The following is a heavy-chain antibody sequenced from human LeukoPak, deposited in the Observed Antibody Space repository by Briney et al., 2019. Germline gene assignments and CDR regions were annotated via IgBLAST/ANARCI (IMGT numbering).Heavy chain of an antibody. CDR3: ARVTGYVMEDYFDY. J-gene: IGHJ4*02. V-gene: IGHV4-61*02. D-gene: IGHD6-13*01. CDR1: GGSISSGSYY. CDR2: IYTSGST. Sequence: SSETLSLTGTGSGGSISSGSYYWSWIRQPAGKGLEWIGRIYTSGSTNYNPSLKSRVTISVDTSKNQFSLRLSSVTAADTAVYYCARVTGYVMEDYFDYWGQGTLVTVSS.